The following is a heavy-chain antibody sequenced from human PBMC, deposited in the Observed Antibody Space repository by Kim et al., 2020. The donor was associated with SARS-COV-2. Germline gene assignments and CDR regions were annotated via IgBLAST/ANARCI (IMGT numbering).Heavy chain of an antibody. D-gene: IGHD6-13*01. V-gene: IGHV3-23*01. CDR3: ANFNQQLVCLGY. Sequence: GGSLRLSCAASGFTFSSYAMSWVRQAPGKGLEWVSAISGSGGSTYYADSVKGRFTISRDNSKNTLYLQMNSLRAEDTAVYYCANFNQQLVCLGYWGQGTLVTVSS. CDR2: ISGSGGST. CDR1: GFTFSSYA. J-gene: IGHJ4*02.